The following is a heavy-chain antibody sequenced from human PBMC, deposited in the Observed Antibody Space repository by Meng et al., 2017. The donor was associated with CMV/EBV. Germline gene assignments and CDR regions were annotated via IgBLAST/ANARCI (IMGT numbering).Heavy chain of an antibody. CDR3: ARDKVGSGSYYFDAFDI. V-gene: IGHV3-74*01. Sequence: GGSLRLSCAASGFTFSSYWMHWVRQAPGKGLVWVSRINSDGGSTSYADSVKGRFTISRDNAKNTLYLQMNSLRAEDTAVYYCARDKVGSGSYYFDAFDIWGQGTTVTVSS. D-gene: IGHD3-10*01. CDR1: GFTFSSYW. J-gene: IGHJ3*02. CDR2: INSDGGST.